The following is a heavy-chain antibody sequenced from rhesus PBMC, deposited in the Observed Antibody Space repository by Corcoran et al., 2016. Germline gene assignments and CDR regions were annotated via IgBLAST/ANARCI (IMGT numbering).Heavy chain of an antibody. D-gene: IGHD3-9*01. CDR3: ARDPTYDEDDYAYVDY. CDR2: IYMKIESH. Sequence: QVQLQESGPGVVQPSETLSLTCAVSGGTISSGYYYWSWIRPPPGTGLEGIVGIYMKIESHNDNPTLNSRVTIATDTSKNQFSLKLGSVTAADTAVYYCARDPTYDEDDYAYVDYWGQGVLVTVSS. J-gene: IGHJ4*01. V-gene: IGHV4S12*01. CDR1: GGTISSGYYY.